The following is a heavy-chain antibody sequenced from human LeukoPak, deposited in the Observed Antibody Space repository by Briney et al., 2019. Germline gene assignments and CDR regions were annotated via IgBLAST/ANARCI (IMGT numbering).Heavy chain of an antibody. J-gene: IGHJ3*02. CDR3: ARGSALRRITMIVVVKGRAFDI. Sequence: GASVKVSCKASGYTFTCYYMHWVRQAPGQGLEWMGWINPNSGGTNYAQKFQGRVTMTRDTSISTAYMELSRLRSDDTAVYYCARGSALRRITMIVVVKGRAFDIWGQGTMVTVSS. V-gene: IGHV1-2*02. CDR1: GYTFTCYY. D-gene: IGHD3-22*01. CDR2: INPNSGGT.